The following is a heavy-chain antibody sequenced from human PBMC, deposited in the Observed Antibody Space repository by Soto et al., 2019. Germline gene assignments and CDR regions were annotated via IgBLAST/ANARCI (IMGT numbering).Heavy chain of an antibody. V-gene: IGHV3-9*01. CDR1: GFTFGDYT. Sequence: GGSLRLSCAASGFTFGDYTMHWVRLAPGRGLEWVTGISWSSGSIGYAASVKGRFTISRDNAKNSLYLQMNSLRHEDTALYYCAKATNPRGYYYYYAMDVWGQGTTVTVSS. D-gene: IGHD3-10*01. J-gene: IGHJ6*02. CDR3: AKATNPRGYYYYYAMDV. CDR2: ISWSSGSI.